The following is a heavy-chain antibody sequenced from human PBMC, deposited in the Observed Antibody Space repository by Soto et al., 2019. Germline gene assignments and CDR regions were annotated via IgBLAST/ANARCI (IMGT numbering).Heavy chain of an antibody. CDR3: ARDLVGSGYPDAFDI. D-gene: IGHD3-22*01. CDR1: GDSVSSNRAA. J-gene: IGHJ3*02. CDR2: TYYRSKWYN. Sequence: HSPTLSLTCAISGDSVSSNRAACNWIRQSPSRGLEWLGRTYYRSKWYNDYAVSVKSRITINPDTSKNQFSLQLNSVTPEDTAVYYCARDLVGSGYPDAFDIWGQGTMVTVSS. V-gene: IGHV6-1*01.